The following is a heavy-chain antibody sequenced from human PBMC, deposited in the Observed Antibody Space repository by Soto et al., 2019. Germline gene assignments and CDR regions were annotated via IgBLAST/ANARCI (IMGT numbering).Heavy chain of an antibody. V-gene: IGHV3-23*01. CDR1: GFNFSSYA. CDR2: ITGNGGST. J-gene: IGHJ4*02. Sequence: EVQLLGSGGGLVQPGGSLSVSCAASGFNFSSYAMTWVRQAPGKGLEWVSAITGNGGSTYYADSVKDRFTISRDNSKNTLYLQMTSLRAEDTAVYYCAREEWNSCFDYWGQGTLVTVSS. CDR3: AREEWNSCFDY. D-gene: IGHD1-1*01.